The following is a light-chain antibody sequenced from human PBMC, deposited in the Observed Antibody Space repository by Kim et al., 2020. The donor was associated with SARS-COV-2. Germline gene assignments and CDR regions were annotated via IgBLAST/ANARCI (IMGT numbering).Light chain of an antibody. CDR3: LLYYDGSHLGV. J-gene: IGLJ3*02. Sequence: GTVTLTWASSSEAVTSGFYANWFQQKPGQAPRSLIYNTGDRHSWTPARFSGSPLGDKAALTLSGVQPEDEADYYCLLYYDGSHLGVFGGGTQLTVL. CDR2: NTG. CDR1: SEAVTSGFY. V-gene: IGLV7-43*01.